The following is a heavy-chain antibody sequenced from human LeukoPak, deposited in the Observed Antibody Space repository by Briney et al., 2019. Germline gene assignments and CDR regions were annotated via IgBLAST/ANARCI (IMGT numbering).Heavy chain of an antibody. D-gene: IGHD3-22*01. Sequence: GGSLRLSCTVSGFTVSSNSWSWVRQAPGKGLEWVSFIYSGGNTHYSDSVTGRFTISRDNSKNTLYLQMNSLRSEDTAVYYCARENTPYGNYDSSGYYYEFGYWGQGTLVTVSS. J-gene: IGHJ4*02. CDR2: IYSGGNT. CDR3: ARENTPYGNYDSSGYYYEFGY. V-gene: IGHV3-53*05. CDR1: GFTVSSNS.